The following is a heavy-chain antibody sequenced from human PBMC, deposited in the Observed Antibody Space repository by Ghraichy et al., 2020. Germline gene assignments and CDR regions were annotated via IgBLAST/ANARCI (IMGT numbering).Heavy chain of an antibody. D-gene: IGHD4-23*01. CDR2: ITGSGRTK. Sequence: RGSLRLSCVGSGFPFSSYSFNWVRQSPGKGLEWVSYITGSGRTKSYADSVKGRFTISRDNAQNSLYLQMNSLRDEDTAVYYCARGSRVVRFYYYDGMDVWGQGTTVTVSS. J-gene: IGHJ6*02. CDR1: GFPFSSYS. CDR3: ARGSRVVRFYYYDGMDV. V-gene: IGHV3-48*02.